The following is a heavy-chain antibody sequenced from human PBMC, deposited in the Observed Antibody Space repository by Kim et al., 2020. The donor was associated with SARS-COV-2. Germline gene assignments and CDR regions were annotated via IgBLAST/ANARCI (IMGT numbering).Heavy chain of an antibody. V-gene: IGHV1-18*01. D-gene: IGHD3-16*02. CDR1: GYTLTSYG. J-gene: IGHJ4*02. CDR3: ARGDYVWGSYRQEGPSDY. CDR2: ISGHNGNT. Sequence: ASVKVSCKASGYTLTSYGISWVRQAPGQGLEWMGWISGHNGNTKYTQKLQGRVTMTTDTSTSTAYMELRSLRSDDTAVYYCARGDYVWGSYRQEGPSDYWGQGTLVTVSS.